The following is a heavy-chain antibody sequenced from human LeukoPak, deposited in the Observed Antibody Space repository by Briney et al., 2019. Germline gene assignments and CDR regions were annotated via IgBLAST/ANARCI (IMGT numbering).Heavy chain of an antibody. CDR1: GVSISSSNSY. CDR2: INYSGNT. V-gene: IGHV4-39*01. J-gene: IGHJ4*02. D-gene: IGHD3/OR15-3a*01. CDR3: ARQTGSGLFILP. Sequence: SETLSLTCTVSGVSISSSNSYWGWIRQPPGKGLEWIGSINYSGNTYYNASLKSQVSISIDTSKNQFSLRLTSVTAADTAVYYCARQTGSGLFILPGGQGTLVTVPS.